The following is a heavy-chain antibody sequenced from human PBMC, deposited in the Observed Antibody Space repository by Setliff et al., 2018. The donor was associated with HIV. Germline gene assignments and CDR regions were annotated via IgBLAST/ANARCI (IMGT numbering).Heavy chain of an antibody. Sequence: GGSLRLSCAASGFTFSSYEMDWFRQAPGKGLEWVSHITGSSDTIYYADSVKGRFTISRDNAKNSLYLQMNTLRAEDTAVYYCAREGITGTTLHPYWGQGTLVTVSS. CDR3: AREGITGTTLHPY. D-gene: IGHD1-7*01. CDR2: ITGSSDTI. CDR1: GFTFSSYE. V-gene: IGHV3-48*03. J-gene: IGHJ4*02.